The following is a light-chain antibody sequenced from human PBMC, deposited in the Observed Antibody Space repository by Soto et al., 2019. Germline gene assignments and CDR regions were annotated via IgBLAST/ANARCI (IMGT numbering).Light chain of an antibody. CDR1: QSISSW. J-gene: IGKJ5*01. Sequence: DIQMTQSPSTLSASVGDRVTITCRASQSISSWLAWYQKKPGKAPKLLIYKAYTLQSGDPSRFSGRGSGKEFALTISSRQPDDFATYYCQQYNSYPITFGQGPRLEI. CDR2: KAY. CDR3: QQYNSYPIT. V-gene: IGKV1-5*03.